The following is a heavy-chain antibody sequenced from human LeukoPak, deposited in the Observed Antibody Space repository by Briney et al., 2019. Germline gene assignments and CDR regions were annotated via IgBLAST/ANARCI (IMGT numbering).Heavy chain of an antibody. V-gene: IGHV3-11*01. D-gene: IGHD3-10*01. CDR2: IRSSGSTI. CDR1: GFTFSDYY. CDR3: TTKEITMVRGVIDY. J-gene: IGHJ4*02. Sequence: GGSLRLSCAASGFTFSDYYMSWIRQAPGKGLERASYIRSSGSTIYYADSVKGRFTISRDNAKNSLYLQLNGLRAEDTAVYYCTTKEITMVRGVIDYWGQGTLVTVSS.